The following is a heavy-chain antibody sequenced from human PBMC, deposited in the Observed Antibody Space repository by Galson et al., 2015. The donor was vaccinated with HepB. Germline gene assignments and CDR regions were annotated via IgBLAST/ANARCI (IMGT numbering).Heavy chain of an antibody. CDR1: GSSFTSYW. CDR3: AIQRRRGYSYGYNSPRGNWFDP. J-gene: IGHJ5*02. CDR2: IDPSDSYT. V-gene: IGHV5-10-1*01. Sequence: QSGAEVTKPGESLRISCMGSGSSFTSYWISWVRQMPGKGLEWMGRIDPSDSYTNYSPSFQGHVTISADKSISTAYLQWSSLKASDTAMYYCAIQRRRGYSYGYNSPRGNWFDPWGQGTLVTVSS. D-gene: IGHD5-18*01.